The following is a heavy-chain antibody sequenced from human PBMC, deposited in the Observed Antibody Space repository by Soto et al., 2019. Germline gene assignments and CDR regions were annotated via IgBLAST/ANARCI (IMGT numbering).Heavy chain of an antibody. J-gene: IGHJ4*02. CDR1: GFTFGAYA. CDR2: SRSKGYGGTT. D-gene: IGHD5-12*01. CDR3: TRGMYTAYETAPLFFDF. Sequence: GGSLRLSCTTSGFTFGAYALSWFRQAPGKGLEWVGFSRSKGYGGTTEFAASVRGRFTISRDDSNSIAYLQMNSLKTEDTAVYYCTRGMYTAYETAPLFFDFWGQGTLVTVSS. V-gene: IGHV3-49*03.